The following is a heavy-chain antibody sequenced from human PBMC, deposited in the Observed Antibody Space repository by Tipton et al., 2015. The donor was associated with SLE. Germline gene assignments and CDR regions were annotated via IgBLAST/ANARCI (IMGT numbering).Heavy chain of an antibody. CDR2: IYHSGST. Sequence: TLSLTCNVSGGSISSSGYYWGWIRQPPGKGLEWIGSIYHSGSTYYNPSLKSRVTISVDTSKNQFSLKLSSVTAADTAVYYCARVEAAGQGLLDYWGQGTLVTVSS. D-gene: IGHD6-13*01. CDR1: GGSISSSGYY. V-gene: IGHV4-39*07. J-gene: IGHJ4*02. CDR3: ARVEAAGQGLLDY.